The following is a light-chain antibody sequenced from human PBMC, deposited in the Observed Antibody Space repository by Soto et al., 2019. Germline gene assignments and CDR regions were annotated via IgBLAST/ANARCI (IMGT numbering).Light chain of an antibody. CDR1: QNINNY. CDR3: QQSYSTPRT. J-gene: IGKJ1*01. CDR2: AAC. Sequence: IRMTQSPSSFSAATGDRVSITCRASQNINNYLSWYQQRPGKAPKLLIYAACSLQSGVASRFSGSGSGTDFSLTISSLQPEDFATYYCQQSYSTPRTFSQGTKVDIK. V-gene: IGKV1-39*01.